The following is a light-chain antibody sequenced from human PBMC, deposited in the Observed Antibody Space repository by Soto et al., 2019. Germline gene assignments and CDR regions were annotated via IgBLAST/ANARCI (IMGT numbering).Light chain of an antibody. CDR2: DVS. J-gene: IGLJ1*01. Sequence: QSVLTQPASVSGSPGQSITISCTGTSSDVGGYNYVSWYQQHPGKAPKLMIYDVSNRPSGVSNRFSGSKSGNTASLTISGPQAEDEADYYCSSYTSSSTPGVFGTGTKVT. V-gene: IGLV2-14*01. CDR1: SSDVGGYNY. CDR3: SSYTSSSTPGV.